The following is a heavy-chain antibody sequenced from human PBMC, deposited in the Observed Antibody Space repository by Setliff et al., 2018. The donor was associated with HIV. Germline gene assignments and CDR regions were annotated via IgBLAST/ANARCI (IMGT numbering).Heavy chain of an antibody. CDR2: ISADNGNT. V-gene: IGHV1-18*01. J-gene: IGHJ3*02. CDR1: GCTFTRYG. CDR3: ARDVDYTDALDI. D-gene: IGHD4-4*01. Sequence: ASVKVSCKASGCTFTRYGISWVRQAPGQGLEWMGGISADNGNTNYAQKLQGRVTMTTDTSTSTAYMELRSLRSDDTAVYYCARDVDYTDALDIWGQGTMVTVSS.